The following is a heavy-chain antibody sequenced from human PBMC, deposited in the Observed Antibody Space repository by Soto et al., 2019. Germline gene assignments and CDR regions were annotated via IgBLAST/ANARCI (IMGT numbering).Heavy chain of an antibody. CDR2: LSSSSSYI. CDR1: GFTFSSYN. CDR3: AGGGIMYGDYRSMDV. Sequence: EVQLVESGGGLVKPGGSLRLSCAASGFTFSSYNVNWVRQAPGKGLEWVSSLSSSSSYIYYADSVKGRFTISRDNAKNSLYLQMNSLRAEDTAVYYCAGGGIMYGDYRSMDVWGKGTTVTVSS. V-gene: IGHV3-21*01. D-gene: IGHD4-17*01. J-gene: IGHJ6*03.